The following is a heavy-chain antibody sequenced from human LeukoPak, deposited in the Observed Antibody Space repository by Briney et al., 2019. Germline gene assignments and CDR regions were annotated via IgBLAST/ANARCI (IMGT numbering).Heavy chain of an antibody. J-gene: IGHJ1*01. CDR1: GFTFSSYA. D-gene: IGHD3-22*01. CDR2: ISASGDST. V-gene: IGHV3-23*01. Sequence: GGSLRLSCAASGFTFSSYAMNWVRQAPGKGQEWVSTISASGDSTYYADSVKGRFTISRDNSKNTLYLQMNSLRAEDTAVYYCARVRNYYDSSGYSYKYFQHWGQGTLVTVSS. CDR3: ARVRNYYDSSGYSYKYFQH.